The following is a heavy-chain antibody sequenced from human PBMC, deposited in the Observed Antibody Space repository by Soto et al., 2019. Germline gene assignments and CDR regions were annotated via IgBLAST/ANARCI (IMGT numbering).Heavy chain of an antibody. J-gene: IGHJ5*02. V-gene: IGHV4-59*01. CDR2: IYYSGST. CDR3: ARDRAFRFLEGYRFDP. CDR1: GGSISSYY. Sequence: SETLSLTCTVSGGSISSYYWSWIRQPPGKGLEWIGYIYYSGSTNYNPSLKSRVTISVDTSKNQFSLKLSSVTAADTAVYYCARDRAFRFLEGYRFDPWGQGTLVNVSS. D-gene: IGHD3-3*01.